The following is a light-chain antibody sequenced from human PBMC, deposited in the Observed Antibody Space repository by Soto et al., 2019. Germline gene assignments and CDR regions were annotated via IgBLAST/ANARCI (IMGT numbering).Light chain of an antibody. J-gene: IGKJ1*01. Sequence: DIQMTQSPSTLSASVGDRVTITCRASQSISSWLAWYQQKPGKAPKLLIYKASSLESGVPSRFSGSGSGTEFTLHISSLQADDFATYYWQQYNSYPETFGQGTKVEIK. V-gene: IGKV1-5*03. CDR3: QQYNSYPET. CDR1: QSISSW. CDR2: KAS.